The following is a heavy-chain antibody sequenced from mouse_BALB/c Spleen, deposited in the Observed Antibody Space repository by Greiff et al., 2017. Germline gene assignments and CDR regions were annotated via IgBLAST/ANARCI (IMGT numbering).Heavy chain of an antibody. V-gene: IGHV1-31*01. Sequence: EVKLMESGPELVKPGASVKISCKASGYSFTGYYMHWVKQSHVKSLEWIGRINPYNGATSYNQNFKDKASLTVDKSSSTAYMELHSLTSEDSAVYYSARDPVDYWGQGTTLTVSS. J-gene: IGHJ2*01. CDR2: INPYNGAT. CDR1: GYSFTGYY. CDR3: ARDPVDY.